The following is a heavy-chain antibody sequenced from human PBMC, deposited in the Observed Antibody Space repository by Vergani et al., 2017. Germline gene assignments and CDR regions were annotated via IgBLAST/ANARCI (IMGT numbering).Heavy chain of an antibody. CDR2: IHYSGST. J-gene: IGHJ5*02. D-gene: IGHD3-3*01. CDR3: ARESFDFGVVTPTHWFDP. V-gene: IGHV4-30-4*08. Sequence: QVQLQESGPGLVKPSQTLSLTCTVSGGSISSGDYYWSWIRQPPGKGLEWIGYIHYSGSTYYNPSLKSRVTISVDTSKNQFSLKLSSVTADDTAVYYCARESFDFGVVTPTHWFDPWGQGTLVTVSS. CDR1: GGSISSGDYY.